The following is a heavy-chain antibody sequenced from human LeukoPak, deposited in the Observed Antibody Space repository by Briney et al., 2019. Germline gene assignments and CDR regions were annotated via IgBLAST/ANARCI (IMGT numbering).Heavy chain of an antibody. V-gene: IGHV5-51*01. J-gene: IGHJ4*02. Sequence: GESLKISCKGSGYSFTSYWIAWVRQVPGKGLEWMAIINPEDSDTRYSPFFQGQVTISADKSISTAYLQWSSLKASDTAMYYCARRTYCGGDCSYFDYWGQGTLVTVSS. D-gene: IGHD2-21*02. CDR2: INPEDSDT. CDR3: ARRTYCGGDCSYFDY. CDR1: GYSFTSYW.